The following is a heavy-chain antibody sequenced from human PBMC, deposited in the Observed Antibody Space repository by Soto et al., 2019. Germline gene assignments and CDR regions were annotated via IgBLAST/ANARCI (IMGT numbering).Heavy chain of an antibody. CDR3: AKDPYTELDYYYYYMDV. J-gene: IGHJ6*03. D-gene: IGHD2-2*02. V-gene: IGHV3-23*01. Sequence: GGSLRLSCAASGFTFSSYAMSWVRQAPGKGLEWVSAISGSGGSTYYADSVKGRFTISRDNSKNTLYLQMNSLRAEDTAVYYCAKDPYTELDYYYYYMDVWGKGTTVTVSS. CDR2: ISGSGGST. CDR1: GFTFSSYA.